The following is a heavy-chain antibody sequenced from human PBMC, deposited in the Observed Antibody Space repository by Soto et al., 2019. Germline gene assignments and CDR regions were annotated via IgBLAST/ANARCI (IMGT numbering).Heavy chain of an antibody. D-gene: IGHD2-15*01. CDR3: ARISRYCSGGDWHA. CDR2: ISYDGSNT. J-gene: IGHJ5*02. CDR1: GVSFNSYD. Sequence: QAHLVESGGGVVQPGTSLRLSCAASGVSFNSYDMHWVRQAPGKGPEWVAIISYDGSNTYYSDSVRGRFTISRDNSKDTLYLQMHSLRSEDTAIYYCARISRYCSGGDWHAWGQGTQVTVSS. V-gene: IGHV3-30*03.